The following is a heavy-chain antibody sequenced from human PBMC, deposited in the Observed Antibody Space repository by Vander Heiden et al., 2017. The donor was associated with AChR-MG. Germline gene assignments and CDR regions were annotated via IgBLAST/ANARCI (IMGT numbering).Heavy chain of an antibody. Sequence: QLQLQESGPGLLKPSETLSLTCTVSGGPIRSSSYYWGWIRQPPGKGLEWIGSIYYSGSTYYNPSLKSRVTKSGDTSKNQFSLKLSSVTAADTAVYYCARQGGTPRWFDPWGQGTLVTVSS. CDR3: ARQGGTPRWFDP. D-gene: IGHD3-16*01. CDR1: GGPIRSSSYY. V-gene: IGHV4-39*01. J-gene: IGHJ5*02. CDR2: IYYSGST.